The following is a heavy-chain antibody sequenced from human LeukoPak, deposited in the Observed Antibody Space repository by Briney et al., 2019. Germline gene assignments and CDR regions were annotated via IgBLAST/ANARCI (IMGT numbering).Heavy chain of an antibody. D-gene: IGHD2-2*01. CDR1: GFTFGSYD. CDR2: ISYDGSNK. V-gene: IGHV3-30*18. CDR3: ANNVKDIVVVPAIW. J-gene: IGHJ4*02. Sequence: GGSLRLSCAASGFTFGSYDMHWVRQAPGKGLEWVAVISYDGSNKYYADSVKGRFTISRDNSKNTLYLQMNSLRAEDTAVYYCANNVKDIVVVPAIWWGQGTLVTVSS.